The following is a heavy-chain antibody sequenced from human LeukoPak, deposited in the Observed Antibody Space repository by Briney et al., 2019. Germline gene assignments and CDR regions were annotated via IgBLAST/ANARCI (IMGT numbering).Heavy chain of an antibody. Sequence: GGSLRLSCAASGLTFSSYWMHWVRQAPGKGLVWVSRINSDGSSTSYADSVKGRFTISRDNAKNTLYLQMNSLRAEDTAVYYCARRSSGSPPYYFGYWGQGTLVNVSS. D-gene: IGHD1-26*01. J-gene: IGHJ4*02. CDR2: INSDGSST. CDR1: GLTFSSYW. V-gene: IGHV3-74*01. CDR3: ARRSSGSPPYYFGY.